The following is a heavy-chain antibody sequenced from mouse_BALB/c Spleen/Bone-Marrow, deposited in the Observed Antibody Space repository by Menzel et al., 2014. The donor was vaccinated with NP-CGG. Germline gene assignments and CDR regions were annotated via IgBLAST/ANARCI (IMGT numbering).Heavy chain of an antibody. D-gene: IGHD1-1*01. CDR2: IDPENGNT. CDR3: ARSYYYGSSLYAMDY. CDR1: GFNIKDYY. J-gene: IGHJ4*01. Sequence: EVMLVESGAELVRPGALVKLSCKASGFNIKDYYMHWVKQRPEQGLEWIGWIDPENGNTIYDPKFQGKASITADTSSNTAYLQLSSLTSEDTAVYYCARSYYYGSSLYAMDYWGQGTSVTVSS. V-gene: IGHV14-1*02.